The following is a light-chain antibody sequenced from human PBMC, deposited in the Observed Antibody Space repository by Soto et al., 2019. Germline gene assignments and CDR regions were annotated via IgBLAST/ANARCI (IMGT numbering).Light chain of an antibody. J-gene: IGKJ1*01. V-gene: IGKV3-11*01. Sequence: EIVLTQSPATLSLSPVERATLSCRASQSVSSYLAWYQQKPGQAPRLLIYDASNRATGIPARFSGSGSGTDFTLTISSLEPEDFAVYYCQQRSNWTCGQGTKVDIK. CDR2: DAS. CDR1: QSVSSY. CDR3: QQRSNWT.